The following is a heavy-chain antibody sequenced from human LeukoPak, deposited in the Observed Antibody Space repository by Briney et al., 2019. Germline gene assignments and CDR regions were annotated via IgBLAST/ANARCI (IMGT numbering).Heavy chain of an antibody. J-gene: IGHJ5*02. CDR3: AREVRHYYGSGSYYWFDP. V-gene: IGHV1-18*01. Sequence: ASVKVSCKDSGYTFTSYGISWVRQAPGQGLEWMGWINAYNGNTNYAQKLQGRVTMTRDTSISTAYMELSRLRSDDTAVYYCAREVRHYYGSGSYYWFDPWGQGTLVTVSS. D-gene: IGHD3-10*01. CDR2: INAYNGNT. CDR1: GYTFTSYG.